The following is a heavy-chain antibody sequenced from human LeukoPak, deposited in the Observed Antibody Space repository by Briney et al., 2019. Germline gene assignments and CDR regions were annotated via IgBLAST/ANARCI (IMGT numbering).Heavy chain of an antibody. D-gene: IGHD2-21*02. V-gene: IGHV4-30-2*01. CDR3: ASGTECGGDCYSL. CDR2: IYHSGST. Sequence: SQTLSLTCAVSGGSISSGGYSWSWIRQPPGKGLEWVGYIYHSGSTYYNPSLESRVTISVDRSKNQFSRKLSSVTAADTAVYYCASGTECGGDCYSLWGQGTLVTVSS. CDR1: GGSISSGGYS. J-gene: IGHJ4*02.